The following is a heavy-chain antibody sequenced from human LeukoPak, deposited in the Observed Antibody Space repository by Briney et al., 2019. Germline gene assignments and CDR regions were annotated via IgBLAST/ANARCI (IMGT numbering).Heavy chain of an antibody. CDR3: AKDLRYFDWDSYGMDV. D-gene: IGHD3-9*01. CDR2: ISYDGSNK. V-gene: IGHV3-30*18. CDR1: GFTFSSYG. Sequence: PGRSLRLPCAASGFTFSSYGMHWVRQAPGKGLEWVAVISYDGSNKYYADSVKGRFTISRDNSKNTLYLQMNSLRAEDTAVYYCAKDLRYFDWDSYGMDVWGQGTTVTVSS. J-gene: IGHJ6*01.